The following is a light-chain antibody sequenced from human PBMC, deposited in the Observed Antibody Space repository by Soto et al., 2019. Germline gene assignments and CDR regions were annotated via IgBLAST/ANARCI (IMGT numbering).Light chain of an antibody. Sequence: DIQMTQSPSSLSASVGDRVTITCRASQGISNYLAWYQQKPGKVPTLLIYAASTLQSGVPSRFSGSRSGTDFTLTISSMQPEDVATYYCQKYNSAPRTFGQGTKVEIK. CDR3: QKYNSAPRT. J-gene: IGKJ1*01. CDR2: AAS. CDR1: QGISNY. V-gene: IGKV1-27*01.